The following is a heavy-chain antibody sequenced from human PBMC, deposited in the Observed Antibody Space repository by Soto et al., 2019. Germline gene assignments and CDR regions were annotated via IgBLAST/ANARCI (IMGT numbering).Heavy chain of an antibody. Sequence: ASVKVSCKASGYTFTGYYMHWVRQAPGQGLEWMGWINPNSGGTNDAQKFQGRVTMTRDTSISTAYMELSRLRSDDTAVYYCARVWVYCSGGSCYGAVGFDYWGQGTLVTVSS. CDR3: ARVWVYCSGGSCYGAVGFDY. J-gene: IGHJ4*02. V-gene: IGHV1-2*02. CDR1: GYTFTGYY. CDR2: INPNSGGT. D-gene: IGHD2-15*01.